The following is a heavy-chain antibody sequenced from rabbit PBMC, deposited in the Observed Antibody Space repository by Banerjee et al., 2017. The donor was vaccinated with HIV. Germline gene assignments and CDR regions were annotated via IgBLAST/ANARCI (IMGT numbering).Heavy chain of an antibody. CDR1: GFDFSSYA. Sequence: QEQLVESGGGLVQPEGSLTLTCTASGFDFSSYAITWVRQAPGKGLEYIGYITYRGSAYYASWVNGRFTISRENTQNTLYLQLNSLTAADTATYFCARSNTYYGMDLWGQGTLVTVS. CDR3: ARSNTYYGMDL. V-gene: IGHV1S47*01. CDR2: ITYRGSA. J-gene: IGHJ6*01.